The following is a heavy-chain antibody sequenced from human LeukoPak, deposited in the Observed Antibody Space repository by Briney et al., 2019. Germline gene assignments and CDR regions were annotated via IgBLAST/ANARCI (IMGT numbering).Heavy chain of an antibody. CDR1: GGSFSGYY. J-gene: IGHJ4*02. Sequence: SETLSLTCAVYGGSFSGYYWSWIRQPPGKGLEWIGEINHSGSTNYNPSLKSRVTISVDTSKNQSSLKLSSVTAADTAVYYCARGSRMSSWYWGQGTLVAVSS. CDR2: INHSGST. D-gene: IGHD6-13*01. CDR3: ARGSRMSSWY. V-gene: IGHV4-34*01.